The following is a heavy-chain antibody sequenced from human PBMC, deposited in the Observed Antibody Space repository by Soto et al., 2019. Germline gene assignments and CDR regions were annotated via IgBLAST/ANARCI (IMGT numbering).Heavy chain of an antibody. Sequence: QVQLVQSGAEVKKPGASVKVSCKASGYTFTSYGISWVRQAPGQGLEWMGWISAYNGNTKSAQKLQGRVTMTTDTSTSTDYMELRSLRSDDTAVSYCATDLAVGLFDYWGQGTLVTVSS. J-gene: IGHJ4*02. CDR2: ISAYNGNT. D-gene: IGHD6-19*01. V-gene: IGHV1-18*01. CDR3: ATDLAVGLFDY. CDR1: GYTFTSYG.